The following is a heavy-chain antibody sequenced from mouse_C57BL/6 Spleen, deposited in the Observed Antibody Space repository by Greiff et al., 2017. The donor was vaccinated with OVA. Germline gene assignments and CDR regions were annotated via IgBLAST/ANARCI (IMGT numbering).Heavy chain of an antibody. CDR1: GYTFNSYW. V-gene: IGHV1-50*01. Sequence: VQLQQPGAELVKPGASVKLSCKASGYTFNSYWMQWVKQRPGQGLEWIGEIDPSDSYTNYNQKFKGKATLTVDTSSSTAYMQLSSLTSEDSAVYYCARGYYGSSYWGQGTTLTVSS. J-gene: IGHJ2*01. CDR3: ARGYYGSSY. CDR2: IDPSDSYT. D-gene: IGHD1-1*01.